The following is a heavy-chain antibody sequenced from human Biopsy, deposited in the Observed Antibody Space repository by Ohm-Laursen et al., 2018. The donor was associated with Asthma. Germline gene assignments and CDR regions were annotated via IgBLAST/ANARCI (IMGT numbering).Heavy chain of an antibody. J-gene: IGHJ4*02. CDR3: AKDERLYYGSDSKYMQPVPLGD. V-gene: IGHV3-53*01. CDR1: GFTVSRDH. CDR2: IYSDGTS. Sequence: SLRLSCSASGFTVSRDHMFWVRQAPGKGLEWVSVIYSDGTSHTADSVRGRFTISRDFSKNTLHLQMNSLRAEDMAVYYCAKDERLYYGSDSKYMQPVPLGDWGQGTLVIVSA. D-gene: IGHD3-10*01.